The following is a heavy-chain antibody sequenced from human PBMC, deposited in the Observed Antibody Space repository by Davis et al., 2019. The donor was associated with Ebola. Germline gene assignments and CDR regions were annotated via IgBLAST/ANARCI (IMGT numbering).Heavy chain of an antibody. CDR2: MSGSGST. CDR1: GFTFASYS. V-gene: IGHV3-23*01. D-gene: IGHD1-26*01. Sequence: GESLKISCAASGFTFASYSMTWVRQAPGKGLEWVSGMSGSGSTYYADSVKGRFTFSRDNSQSTLYLHMNLLRVEDTAIYYCAKHFSGSYCQDSWGQGTLVTVSS. CDR3: AKHFSGSYCQDS. J-gene: IGHJ4*02.